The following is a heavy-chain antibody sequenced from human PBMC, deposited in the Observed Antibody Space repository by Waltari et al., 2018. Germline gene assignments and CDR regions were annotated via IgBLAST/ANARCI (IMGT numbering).Heavy chain of an antibody. Sequence: QVQLVQSGAEVKKPGSSVKVSCKASGGTFSSYAISWVRQAPGQGLEWMGGISPILGIANYAQKFQGRVTITADESTSTAYMELSSLRSEDTAVYYCARLKTTGVFKGYWGQGTLVTVSS. CDR1: GGTFSSYA. D-gene: IGHD4-17*01. CDR2: ISPILGIA. CDR3: ARLKTTGVFKGY. V-gene: IGHV1-69*04. J-gene: IGHJ4*02.